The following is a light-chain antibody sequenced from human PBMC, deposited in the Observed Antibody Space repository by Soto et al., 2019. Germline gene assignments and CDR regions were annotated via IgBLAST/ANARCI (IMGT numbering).Light chain of an antibody. CDR3: QQSFSPLWT. Sequence: DIQMTQSPSSLSASVGDRVTITCRASQSISNYLNWYQQKPGKAPKLLIYAASSMQSGVPSRFSGSGSETDFTLTISSLQPDDSATYYWQQSFSPLWTFGQGTKVEV. CDR2: AAS. J-gene: IGKJ1*01. V-gene: IGKV1-39*01. CDR1: QSISNY.